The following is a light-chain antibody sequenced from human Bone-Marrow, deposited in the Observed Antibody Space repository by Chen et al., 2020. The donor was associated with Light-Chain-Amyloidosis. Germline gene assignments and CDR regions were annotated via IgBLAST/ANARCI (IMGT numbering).Light chain of an antibody. Sequence: QSALTQPRSVSGSPGQSVTISCTGTSSDVGGYNYVSWYQQHPDKAPKLMIYDVSKRPSGVPDRFSGSKSGNTASRTISGLQAEDEADYSCCSYAGSNYVFGTGTKVTVL. CDR3: CSYAGSNYV. CDR2: DVS. J-gene: IGLJ1*01. CDR1: SSDVGGYNY. V-gene: IGLV2-11*01.